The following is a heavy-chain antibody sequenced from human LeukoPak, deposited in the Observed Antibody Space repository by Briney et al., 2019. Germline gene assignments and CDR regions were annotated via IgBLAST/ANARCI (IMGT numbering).Heavy chain of an antibody. D-gene: IGHD3-10*01. J-gene: IGHJ4*02. CDR2: IKSKTDGGTT. CDR3: TTDRLYGLRGGDY. V-gene: IGHV3-15*01. Sequence: PGGSLRLSCAASGFTFSNAWMSWVRQAPGKGLEWVGRIKSKTDGGTTDYAAPVKGRFTISRDDSKNTLYLQMNSLKTEDTAVYYCTTDRLYGLRGGDYWGQGTLVTVSS. CDR1: GFTFSNAW.